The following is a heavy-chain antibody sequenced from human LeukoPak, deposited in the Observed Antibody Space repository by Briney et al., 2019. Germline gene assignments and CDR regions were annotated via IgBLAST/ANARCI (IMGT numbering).Heavy chain of an antibody. Sequence: GESLKISCKGSGYNFSDYWIGWVRQMPGKGLEWMGIIYPDDSDTRYGPSFQGQVTISADKSISTAYLQWSSLEVSYTAMYYCARLALGSSGWFYWGQGTLVTVSS. J-gene: IGHJ4*02. V-gene: IGHV5-51*01. CDR3: ARLALGSSGWFY. D-gene: IGHD6-19*01. CDR1: GYNFSDYW. CDR2: IYPDDSDT.